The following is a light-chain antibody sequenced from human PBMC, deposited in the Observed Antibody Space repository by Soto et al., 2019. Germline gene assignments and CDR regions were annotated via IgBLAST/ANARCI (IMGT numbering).Light chain of an antibody. V-gene: IGKV3-20*01. CDR2: GAS. Sequence: IVLTQSPGTVSLSPRESVTLSSSASETVGRAYFAGYQQRPGQTPRLLLYGASNRAADIPDRFSGSGSGADFTLTISRLEPGDSAVYYCHQYGTSPFTLGQGTKVDI. CDR3: HQYGTSPFT. J-gene: IGKJ2*01. CDR1: ETVGRAY.